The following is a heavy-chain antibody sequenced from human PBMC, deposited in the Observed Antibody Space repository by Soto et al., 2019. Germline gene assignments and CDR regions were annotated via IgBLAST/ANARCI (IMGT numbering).Heavy chain of an antibody. CDR2: ISSSSYI. J-gene: IGHJ6*03. D-gene: IGHD3-10*01. CDR3: ARGGMVPTTLDV. Sequence: GGSLRLSCAASGFTFRIYSMTWVRQAPEHGLEWVSSISSSSYIYYADSVKGRFTISRDNAKNSLYLQMNSLRAEDTAVYYCARGGMVPTTLDVSCTGTTVTV. CDR1: GFTFRIYS. V-gene: IGHV3-21*01.